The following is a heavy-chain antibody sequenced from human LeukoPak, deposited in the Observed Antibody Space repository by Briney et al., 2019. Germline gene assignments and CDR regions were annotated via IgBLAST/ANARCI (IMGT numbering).Heavy chain of an antibody. CDR2: IYPGDSDT. CDR1: GYSFTSYW. CDR3: ARHGRPYYGHNWFDP. D-gene: IGHD3-10*01. J-gene: IGHJ5*02. Sequence: GESLKISCKGSGYSFTSYWISWVRQMPGKGLEWMGIIYPGDSDTRYSPSFQGQVTISADKSISTAYLQWSSLKASDTAMYYCARHGRPYYGHNWFDPWGEGTLVTVSS. V-gene: IGHV5-51*01.